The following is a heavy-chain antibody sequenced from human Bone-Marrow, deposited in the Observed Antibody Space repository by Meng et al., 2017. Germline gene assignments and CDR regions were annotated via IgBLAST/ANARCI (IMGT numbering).Heavy chain of an antibody. CDR3: ARDNMGSIDY. CDR1: GGSVSSGPYY. D-gene: IGHD1-26*01. J-gene: IGHJ4*02. CDR2: KFRDGTT. Sequence: QVQLQESGPGLVRPSETLSLTCTVSGGSVSSGPYYWTWVRQPPGKGLEWIGYKFRDGTTNYNPSLKSRVTMSVDASKKQFSLNLSSVTAADTAVYYCARDNMGSIDYWGQGTLVTVSS. V-gene: IGHV4-61*01.